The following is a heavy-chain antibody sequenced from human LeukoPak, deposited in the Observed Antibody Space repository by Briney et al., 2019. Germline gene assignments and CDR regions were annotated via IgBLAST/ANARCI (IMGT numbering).Heavy chain of an antibody. CDR1: GGSISSSSYY. J-gene: IGHJ6*02. CDR2: IYYSGST. V-gene: IGHV4-39*07. Sequence: SETLSLTCTVSGGSISSSSYYWGWIRQPPGKGLEWIGSIYYSGSTYYNPSLKSRVTISVDTSKNQFSLKLSSVTAADTAVYYCARVGYGLLWFGELLSDYYYGMDVWGQGTTVTVSS. CDR3: ARVGYGLLWFGELLSDYYYGMDV. D-gene: IGHD3-10*01.